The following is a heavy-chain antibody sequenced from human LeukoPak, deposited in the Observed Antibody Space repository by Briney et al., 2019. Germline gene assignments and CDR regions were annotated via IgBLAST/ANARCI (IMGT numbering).Heavy chain of an antibody. CDR2: IIPIFGTA. CDR1: GGTFSSYA. CDR3: ARAPTYANWFDP. D-gene: IGHD2-8*01. V-gene: IGHV1-69*05. J-gene: IGHJ5*02. Sequence: ASVTVSCKASGGTFSSYAISWVRQAPGQGREWMGRIIPIFGTANYAQKFQGRVTITTDESTSTAYMELSSLRSEDTAVYYCARAPTYANWFDPWGQGTLVTVSS.